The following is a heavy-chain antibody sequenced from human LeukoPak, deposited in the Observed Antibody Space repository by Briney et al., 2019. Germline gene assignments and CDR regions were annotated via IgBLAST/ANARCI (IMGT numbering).Heavy chain of an antibody. CDR3: ARSHPWGMNYYYYYGTDV. J-gene: IGHJ6*02. V-gene: IGHV3-53*01. CDR2: IYSGGIT. CDR1: GFTVSSNY. Sequence: GGSLRLSCAASGFTVSSNYMTWVRQAPGKGLEWVSLIYSGGITYYADSVKGRFTISRDNSKNTLYLQMNSLRAEDTAVYYCARSHPWGMNYYYYYGTDVWGQGTTVTVSS. D-gene: IGHD2-8*02.